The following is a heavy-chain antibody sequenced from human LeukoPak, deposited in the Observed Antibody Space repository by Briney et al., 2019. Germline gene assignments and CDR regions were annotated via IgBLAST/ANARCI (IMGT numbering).Heavy chain of an antibody. Sequence: GGSLRLSCAASGFTFSSYWMNWVRQAPGKGLEWVSAISGSGGSTYYADSVKGRFTISRDNSKNTLYLQMNSLRAEDTAVYYCAKISVGALESWFDPWGQGTLVTVSS. CDR1: GFTFSSYW. V-gene: IGHV3-23*01. D-gene: IGHD1-26*01. CDR3: AKISVGALESWFDP. J-gene: IGHJ5*02. CDR2: ISGSGGST.